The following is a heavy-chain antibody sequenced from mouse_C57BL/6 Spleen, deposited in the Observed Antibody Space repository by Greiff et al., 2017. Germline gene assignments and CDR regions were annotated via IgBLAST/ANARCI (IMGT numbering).Heavy chain of an antibody. CDR2: IRLKSDTYTT. D-gene: IGHD2-4*01. J-gene: IGHJ4*01. CDR3: TAGDYDGGDYYAMDY. CDR1: GFTFSNYW. V-gene: IGHV6-3*01. Sequence: EVKLEESGGGLVQPGGSMKLSCVASGFTFSNYWMNWVRQSPEKGLEWVAQIRLKSDTYTTHYAESVKGRFTISRDDSKSSVYLQMNNLRAEDTGIYYCTAGDYDGGDYYAMDYWGQGTSVTVSS.